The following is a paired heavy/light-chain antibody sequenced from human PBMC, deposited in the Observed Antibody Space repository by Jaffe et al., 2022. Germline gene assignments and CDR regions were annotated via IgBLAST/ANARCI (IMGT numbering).Light chain of an antibody. CDR2: GAS. Sequence: EIVMTQSPATLSVSPGERATLSCRASQSVSSNLAWYQQKPGQAPRLLIYGASTRATGIPARFSGSGSGTEFTLTISSLQSEDFAVYYCQQYNNWPWGTFGGGTKVEIK. CDR1: QSVSSN. J-gene: IGKJ4*01. CDR3: QQYNNWPWGT. V-gene: IGKV3-15*01.
Heavy chain of an antibody. Sequence: EVQLVESGGGLVQPGGSLRLSCAASGFTFSSYWMSWVRQAPGKGLEWVANIKQDGSEKYYVDSVKGRFTISRDNAKNSLYLQMNSLRAEDTAVYYCARASQPIKGLRSAAMTTVTTPQGYFDYWGQGTLVTVSS. CDR1: GFTFSSYW. J-gene: IGHJ4*02. CDR3: ARASQPIKGLRSAAMTTVTTPQGYFDY. D-gene: IGHD4-17*01. V-gene: IGHV3-7*01. CDR2: IKQDGSEK.